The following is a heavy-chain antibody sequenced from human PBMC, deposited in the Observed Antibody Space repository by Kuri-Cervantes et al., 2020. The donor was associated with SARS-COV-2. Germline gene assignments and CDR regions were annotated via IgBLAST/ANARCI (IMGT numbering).Heavy chain of an antibody. D-gene: IGHD1-26*01. CDR3: ARGASREKAPVRAFDI. CDR2: IIPIFGTA. CDR1: GGTFSSYA. V-gene: IGHV1-69*05. J-gene: IGHJ3*02. Sequence: SVKVSCKASGGTFSSYAISWVRQAPGQGLEWMGGIIPIFGTANYAQKFQGRVTITTDESTSTAYMELSSLRSEDTAVYYCARGASREKAPVRAFDIWGQGTMVTVSS.